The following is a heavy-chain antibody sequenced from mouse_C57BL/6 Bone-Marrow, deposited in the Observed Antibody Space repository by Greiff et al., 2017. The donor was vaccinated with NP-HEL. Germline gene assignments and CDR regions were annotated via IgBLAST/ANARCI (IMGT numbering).Heavy chain of an antibody. CDR3: ARRGEFPFAY. V-gene: IGHV1-55*01. CDR1: GYTFTSYW. J-gene: IGHJ3*01. CDR2: IYPGSGST. Sequence: QVQLKQPGAELVKPGASVKMSCKASGYTFTSYWITWVKQRPGQGLEWIGDIYPGSGSTNYNEKFKSKATLTVDTSSSTAYMQPSSLTSEDSAVYYCARRGEFPFAYWGQGTLVTVSA.